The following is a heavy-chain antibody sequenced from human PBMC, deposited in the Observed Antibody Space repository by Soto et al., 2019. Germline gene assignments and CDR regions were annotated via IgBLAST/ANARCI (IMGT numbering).Heavy chain of an antibody. D-gene: IGHD6-13*01. CDR2: ISAYNGNT. CDR3: ARDLAPGIAENYYYYGMDV. Sequence: ASVKVSCKASGYTFTSYGISWVRQAPGQGLEWMGWISAYNGNTNYAQKLQGRVTMTTDTSTSTAYMELRSLRAEDTAVYYCARDLAPGIAENYYYYGMDVWGQGTTVTVSS. J-gene: IGHJ6*02. CDR1: GYTFTSYG. V-gene: IGHV1-18*01.